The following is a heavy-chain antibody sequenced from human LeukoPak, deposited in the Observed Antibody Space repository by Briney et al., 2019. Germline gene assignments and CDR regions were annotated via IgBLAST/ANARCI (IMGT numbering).Heavy chain of an antibody. CDR1: EFSVGSNY. V-gene: IGHV3-53*01. Sequence: GGSLRLSCAASEFSVGSNYMTWVRQAPGKGLEWVSLIYSGGSTYYADSVKGRFTISRDISKNTLYLQMNSLRAEDTAVYYCARRAGGYSHPYDYWGQGILVTVSS. J-gene: IGHJ4*02. CDR2: IYSGGST. CDR3: ARRAGGYSHPYDY. D-gene: IGHD4-23*01.